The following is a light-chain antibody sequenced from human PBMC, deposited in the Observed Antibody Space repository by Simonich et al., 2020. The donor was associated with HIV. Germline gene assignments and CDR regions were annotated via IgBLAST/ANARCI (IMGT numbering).Light chain of an antibody. CDR3: QQYYNWPLT. CDR1: QSVSSN. CDR2: GAS. Sequence: EIVMTQSPATLSVSPGERVTLSCRASQSVSSNLAWYQQKPGQAPRLLIYGASTRAPGFPARFSGSGSGKEFTLTINSLQSEDFALYYCQQYYNWPLTFGGGTKVEI. V-gene: IGKV3-15*01. J-gene: IGKJ4*01.